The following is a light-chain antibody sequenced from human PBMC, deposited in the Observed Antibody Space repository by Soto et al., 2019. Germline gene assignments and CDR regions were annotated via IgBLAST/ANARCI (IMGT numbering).Light chain of an antibody. Sequence: QSVLTQPPSASGSPGQSVTISCTGTSSDVGGYNYVSWYQQHPGKAPKFMIYEVSKRPSGVPDRFSGSKSGNTASLTVSGLQADDEADYYCRSYAGSNNPVIFGGGTQLPVL. CDR1: SSDVGGYNY. CDR3: RSYAGSNNPVI. V-gene: IGLV2-8*01. CDR2: EVS. J-gene: IGLJ2*01.